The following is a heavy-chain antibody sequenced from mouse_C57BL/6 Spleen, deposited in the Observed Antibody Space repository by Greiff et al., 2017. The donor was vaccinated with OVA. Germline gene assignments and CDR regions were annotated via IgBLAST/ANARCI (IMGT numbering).Heavy chain of an antibody. D-gene: IGHD1-1*01. CDR3: AFYYDGSEGGYFDV. CDR2: INPNNGGT. Sequence: EVQLQQSGPELVKPGASVKISCKASGYTFTDYYMNWVKQSHGKSLEWIGDINPNNGGTSYNQKFKGKATLTVDKSSSTAYMELRSLTSEDSAVYYCAFYYDGSEGGYFDVWGTGTTVTVSS. V-gene: IGHV1-26*01. J-gene: IGHJ1*03. CDR1: GYTFTDYY.